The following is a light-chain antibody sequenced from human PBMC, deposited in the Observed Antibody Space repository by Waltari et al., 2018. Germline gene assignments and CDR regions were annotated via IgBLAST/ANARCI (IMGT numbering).Light chain of an antibody. CDR2: EVS. CDR3: SSYAGSNNYV. V-gene: IGLV2-8*01. CDR1: SSDVGGYNY. Sequence: QSALTQPPSASGSPGQSVTISCTGTSSDVGGYNYFSWYQQHPGQAPKLMIYEVSNRPSGVPDRFSGSKSGNTASLTVSGLQAEDEADYYCSSYAGSNNYVFGTGTKVTVL. J-gene: IGLJ1*01.